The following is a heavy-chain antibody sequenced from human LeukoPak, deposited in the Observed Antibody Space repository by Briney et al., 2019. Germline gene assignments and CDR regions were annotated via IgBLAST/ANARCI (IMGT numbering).Heavy chain of an antibody. J-gene: IGHJ4*02. CDR2: ISYDGSNK. CDR3: AKDFLAYCGGDCYSVDY. D-gene: IGHD2-21*02. CDR1: GFIFSSYG. V-gene: IGHV3-30*18. Sequence: GGSLRLSCAASGFIFSSYGMHWVRQAPGKGLEWVAVISYDGSNKYYADSVKGRFTISRDNSKNTLYLQMNSLRAEDTAVYYCAKDFLAYCGGDCYSVDYWGQGTLVTVSS.